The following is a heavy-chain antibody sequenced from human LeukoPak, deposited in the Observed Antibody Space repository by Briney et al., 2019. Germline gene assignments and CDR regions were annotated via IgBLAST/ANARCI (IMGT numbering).Heavy chain of an antibody. V-gene: IGHV4-59*01. CDR1: GASIVSYY. J-gene: IGHJ5*01. D-gene: IGHD3-10*01. CDR2: IFYSGST. CDR3: ARGRARDGSFPWLDS. Sequence: SEPLSLTCSVSGASIVSYYWTWLRQSAGKGLEWIGYIFYSGSTNYSPSLKSRVTISVDTSNNQFSLQLRSVTAADTAIYYCARGRARDGSFPWLDSWGQGTLVTVSS.